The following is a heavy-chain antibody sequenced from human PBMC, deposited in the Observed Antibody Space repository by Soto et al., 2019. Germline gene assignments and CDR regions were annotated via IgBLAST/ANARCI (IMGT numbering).Heavy chain of an antibody. CDR2: LHHGGST. CDR1: RYSINNNIW. CDR3: TKNSAYALDY. Sequence: SETLSLTCDVSRYSINNNIWWSWVRQPPGGGLEWIGELHHGGSTNYNPSLESRVTFSVDISKNQFFLKLSSVTAADTAVYYCTKNSAYALDYWGQGTLVTVSS. J-gene: IGHJ4*02. V-gene: IGHV4-4*02. D-gene: IGHD5-12*01.